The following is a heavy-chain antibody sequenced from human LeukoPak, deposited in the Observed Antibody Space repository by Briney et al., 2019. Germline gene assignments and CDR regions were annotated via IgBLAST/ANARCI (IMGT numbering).Heavy chain of an antibody. CDR2: IYYSGST. Sequence: PSETLSLTCTVSGGSISSYYWSWIRQPPGKGLEWIGYIYYSGSTNYNPSLKSRVTISVDTSKNQFSLKLSSVTAADTAVYYCARGEFYYDSTIDAFDIWGQGTMVTVSS. D-gene: IGHD3-22*01. CDR1: GGSISSYY. V-gene: IGHV4-59*01. CDR3: ARGEFYYDSTIDAFDI. J-gene: IGHJ3*02.